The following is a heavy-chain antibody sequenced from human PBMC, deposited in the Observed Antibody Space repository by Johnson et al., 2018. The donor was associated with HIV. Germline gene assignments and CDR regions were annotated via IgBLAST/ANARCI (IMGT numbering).Heavy chain of an antibody. V-gene: IGHV3-30*02. D-gene: IGHD2-21*01. CDR3: ARAGVVFSTASHDAFDI. J-gene: IGHJ3*02. CDR1: GFVFSDYV. Sequence: QVQLVESGGGVVQPGGSLTLSCAASGFVFSDYVMHWVRQAPGKGLDWVTFIRYDGSNKYYADSVKGRFTISRDNSKNTLYLQMNSLRAEDTAVYYCARAGVVFSTASHDAFDIWGQGTMVTVSS. CDR2: IRYDGSNK.